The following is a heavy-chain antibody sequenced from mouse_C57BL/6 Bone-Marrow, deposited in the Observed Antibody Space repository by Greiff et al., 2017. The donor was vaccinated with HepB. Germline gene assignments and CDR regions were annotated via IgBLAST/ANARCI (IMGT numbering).Heavy chain of an antibody. Sequence: EVMLVESGPGLAKPSQTLSLTCSVTGYSITSDYWNWIRKFPGNKLEYMGYISYSGSTYYNPSLKSRISITRDTSKNQYYLLLNSVTTEDTATYYCARFDYGSSYWYFDVWGTGTTVTVSS. CDR2: ISYSGST. J-gene: IGHJ1*03. CDR1: GYSITSDY. CDR3: ARFDYGSSYWYFDV. V-gene: IGHV3-8*01. D-gene: IGHD1-1*01.